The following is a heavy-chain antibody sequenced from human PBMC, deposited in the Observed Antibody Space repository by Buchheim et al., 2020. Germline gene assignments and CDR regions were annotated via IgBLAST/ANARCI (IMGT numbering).Heavy chain of an antibody. D-gene: IGHD3-9*01. Sequence: QVQLQQWGAGLLKPSETLSLTCAVYGGSFSGYYWSWIRQPPGKGLEWIGEINHSGSTNYNPSLKSRVTISVDTSKNQFSLKLSSVTAADTAVYYCARVGQPSDFAYFVNDNWFDPWGQGTL. CDR1: GGSFSGYY. CDR2: INHSGST. J-gene: IGHJ5*02. CDR3: ARVGQPSDFAYFVNDNWFDP. V-gene: IGHV4-34*01.